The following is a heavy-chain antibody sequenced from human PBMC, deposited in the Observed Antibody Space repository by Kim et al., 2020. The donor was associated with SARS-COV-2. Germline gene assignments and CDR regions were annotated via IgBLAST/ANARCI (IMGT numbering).Heavy chain of an antibody. D-gene: IGHD2-21*02. CDR2: IKTQTYGATT. Sequence: GGSLRLSCIASGFNSGDTAMSWVRQAPGKGLEWVAFIKTQTYGATTKYAASVKGRFTISRDDSKNIAFLQLDSLEPADTAVYYCASVERTARYYWFDPWGQGTQVVVSS. J-gene: IGHJ5*02. CDR3: ASVERTARYYWFDP. V-gene: IGHV3-49*04. CDR1: GFNSGDTA.